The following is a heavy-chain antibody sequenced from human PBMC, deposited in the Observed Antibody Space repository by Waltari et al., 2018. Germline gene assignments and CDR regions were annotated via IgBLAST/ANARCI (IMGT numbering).Heavy chain of an antibody. CDR3: TRDGHSYFYGSWSDY. V-gene: IGHV3-30*17. CDR2: ISFDGKDI. D-gene: IGHD3-10*01. CDR1: GISVSSYA. Sequence: QGRLVESGGGVVQPGRSLTLSCEVSGISVSSYAMHWVRQAPGKGLEWVAVISFDGKDIYFADSVKGRFTITRDNSKSTLYLQMNSLTPEDTAIYYCTRDGHSYFYGSWSDYWGQGALVTVSS. J-gene: IGHJ4*02.